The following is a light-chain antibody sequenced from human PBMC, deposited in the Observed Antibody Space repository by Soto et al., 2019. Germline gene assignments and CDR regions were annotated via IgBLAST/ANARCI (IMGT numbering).Light chain of an antibody. CDR2: EVT. J-gene: IGLJ2*01. V-gene: IGLV2-18*02. Sequence: QSALTQPPSVSGSPGQSVTISCTGTSSDVGYYNRVSWYQQPPGTAPKLLIYEVTNRPSGVPDRFSGSKSDNTASLTLSGLQAEDEADYYCSSYTYSSTLVFGGGTKLTVL. CDR1: SSDVGYYNR. CDR3: SSYTYSSTLV.